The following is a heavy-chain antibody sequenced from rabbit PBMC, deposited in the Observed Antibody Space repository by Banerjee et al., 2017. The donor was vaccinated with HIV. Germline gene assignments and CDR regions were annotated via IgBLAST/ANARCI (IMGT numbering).Heavy chain of an antibody. J-gene: IGHJ6*01. D-gene: IGHD6-1*01. V-gene: IGHV1S40*01. CDR3: ARDLYADYGYLTDYGMDL. CDR1: GFSFSSGYY. Sequence: QSLEESGGDLVKPGASLTLTCKASGFSFSSGYYMCWVRQAPGKGLEWIACISAGSSGNTYYASWVNGRFTISRSTSLNTVDLKMTSLTAADTATYFCARDLYADYGYLTDYGMDLWGQGTLVTVS. CDR2: ISAGSSGNT.